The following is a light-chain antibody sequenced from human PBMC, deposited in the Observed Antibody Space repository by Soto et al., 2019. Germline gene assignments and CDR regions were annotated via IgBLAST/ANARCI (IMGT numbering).Light chain of an antibody. J-gene: IGKJ4*01. CDR2: AAS. Sequence: DIQMTQSPTSLSASVGDRVTITCRASQSISSYLNWYQQKPGKAPKLLIYAASILQSGVPSRFSGSGSGTDFTLTISSLQPEDFATYYCQQSYIIPRTFGGGTKVEIK. CDR3: QQSYIIPRT. V-gene: IGKV1-39*01. CDR1: QSISSY.